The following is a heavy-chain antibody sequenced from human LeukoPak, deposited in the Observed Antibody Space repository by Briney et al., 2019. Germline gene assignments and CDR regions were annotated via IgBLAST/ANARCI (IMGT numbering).Heavy chain of an antibody. CDR3: ATLRWGSGRYAGDY. J-gene: IGHJ4*02. Sequence: GGSLRLSCAASGFTFNEFEMNWVRQAPGKELEWISYISSRGSRIYYAGSVEGRFTISKDDAKNTLYLQMNNLRADDTAVYYCATLRWGSGRYAGDYWGQGSLVTVSS. CDR2: ISSRGSRI. CDR1: GFTFNEFE. D-gene: IGHD6-19*01. V-gene: IGHV3-48*03.